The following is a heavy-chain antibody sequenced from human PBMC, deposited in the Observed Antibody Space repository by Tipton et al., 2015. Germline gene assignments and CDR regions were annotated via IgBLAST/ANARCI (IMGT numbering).Heavy chain of an antibody. J-gene: IGHJ5*02. Sequence: GLVKPSETLSLTCGVYGEPFSAFYWNWIRQPPGGGLEWIGEINHSGSPTHNPSLKSRVTMSVDTSKNQISLKLISVTAADTAVYYCARQWLQLQSWFDPWGQGTLVTVSS. CDR1: GEPFSAFY. CDR3: ARQWLQLQSWFDP. V-gene: IGHV4-34*01. D-gene: IGHD5-24*01. CDR2: INHSGSP.